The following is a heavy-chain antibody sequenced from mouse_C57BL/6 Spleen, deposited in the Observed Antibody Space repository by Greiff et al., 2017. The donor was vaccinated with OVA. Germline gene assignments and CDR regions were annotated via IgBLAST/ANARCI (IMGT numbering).Heavy chain of an antibody. CDR1: GFTFSDAW. J-gene: IGHJ4*01. Sequence: EVQRVESGGGLVQPGGSMKLSCAASGFTFSDAWMDWVRQSPEKGLEWVAEIRNKANNHATYYAESVKGRFTISRDDSKSSVYLQMNSLRAEDTGIYYCTSRGFYAMDYWGQGTSVTVSS. D-gene: IGHD3-1*01. CDR3: TSRGFYAMDY. V-gene: IGHV6-6*01. CDR2: IRNKANNHAT.